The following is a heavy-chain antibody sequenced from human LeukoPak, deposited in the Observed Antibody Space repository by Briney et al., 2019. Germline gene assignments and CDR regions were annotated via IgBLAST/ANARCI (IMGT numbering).Heavy chain of an antibody. D-gene: IGHD3-22*01. J-gene: IGHJ4*02. V-gene: IGHV1-2*02. Sequence: GASVKVSCKASGYTFTGYYMHWVRQAPGQGLEWMGWINPNSGGTNYAQKFQGRVTMTRDTSISTAYMELSSLRSEDTAVYYCARSVGSGYPNYFDYWGQGTLVTVSS. CDR3: ARSVGSGYPNYFDY. CDR1: GYTFTGYY. CDR2: INPNSGGT.